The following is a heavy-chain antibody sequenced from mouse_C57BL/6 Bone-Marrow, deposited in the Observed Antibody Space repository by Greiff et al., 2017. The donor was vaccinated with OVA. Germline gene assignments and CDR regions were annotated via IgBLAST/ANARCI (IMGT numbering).Heavy chain of an antibody. V-gene: IGHV1-69*01. Sequence: VKLQQSGAELVMPGASVKLSCKASGYTFTSYWMHWVKQRPGQGLEWIGEIDPSDSYTNYNQKFKGKSTLTVDKSSSTAYMQLSSLTSEDSAVYYCAKSYGYAKTGYYFDYWGQGTTLTVSS. CDR2: IDPSDSYT. J-gene: IGHJ2*01. D-gene: IGHD2-2*01. CDR3: AKSYGYAKTGYYFDY. CDR1: GYTFTSYW.